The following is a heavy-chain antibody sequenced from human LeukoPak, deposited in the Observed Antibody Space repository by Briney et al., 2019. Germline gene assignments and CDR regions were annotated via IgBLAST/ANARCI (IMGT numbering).Heavy chain of an antibody. CDR3: ARDSGPGERPWITMIVGGLHYYYGMDV. J-gene: IGHJ6*02. CDR1: GLTFSRDW. V-gene: IGHV3-7*01. CDR2: IRQDGGET. Sequence: GGSLRLSCEASGLTFSRDWMGWVRQAPGKRLEWVANIRQDGGETYYGDSVKGRFTISRDNAKNSLFLQMNRLRAEDTAVYYCARDSGPGERPWITMIVGGLHYYYGMDVWGQGTTVTVSS. D-gene: IGHD3-22*01.